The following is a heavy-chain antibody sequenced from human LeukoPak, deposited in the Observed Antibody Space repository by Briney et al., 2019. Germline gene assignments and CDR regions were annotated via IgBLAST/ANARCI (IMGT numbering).Heavy chain of an antibody. Sequence: ASVKVSCKASGYTFTSYDISWVRQAPGQGLEWMGWISAYNGNTNYVQKLQGRVTMTTDTSTSTSYMELWSLRSDDTAVYYCARDRYNWNAKDFDYWGQGTLVTVSS. CDR1: GYTFTSYD. CDR2: ISAYNGNT. J-gene: IGHJ4*02. V-gene: IGHV1-18*01. CDR3: ARDRYNWNAKDFDY. D-gene: IGHD1-1*01.